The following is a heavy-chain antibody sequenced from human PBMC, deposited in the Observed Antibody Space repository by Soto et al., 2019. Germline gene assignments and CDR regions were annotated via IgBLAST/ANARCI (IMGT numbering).Heavy chain of an antibody. CDR2: ISAYNGNT. V-gene: IGHV1-18*01. J-gene: IGHJ4*02. CDR3: ARDSPPVDY. Sequence: MCSVRQAPGQGLEWMGWISAYNGNTKYAQKLQGRVTMTTDTSTSTAYMELRSLRSDDTAVYYCARDSPPVDYWGQGTLVTVSS.